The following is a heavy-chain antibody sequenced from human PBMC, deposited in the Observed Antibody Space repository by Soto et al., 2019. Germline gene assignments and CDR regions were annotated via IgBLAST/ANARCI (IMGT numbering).Heavy chain of an antibody. D-gene: IGHD3-9*01. CDR1: GGSFSGYY. J-gene: IGHJ5*02. V-gene: IGHV4-34*01. Sequence: SETLSLTCAVYGGSFSGYYWSWIRQPPGKGLEWIGEINHSGSTNYNPSLKSRVTISVDTSKNQFSLKLSSVTAADTAVYYCARGGRRYFDWLLSWGQGTLVTVSS. CDR2: INHSGST. CDR3: ARGGRRYFDWLLS.